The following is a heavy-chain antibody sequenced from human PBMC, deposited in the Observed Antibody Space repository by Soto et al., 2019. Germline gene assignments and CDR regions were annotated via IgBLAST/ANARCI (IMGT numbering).Heavy chain of an antibody. J-gene: IGHJ4*02. CDR2: IKGDGSDK. V-gene: IGHV3-7*01. CDR3: ARFTRGSSGDY. CDR1: GFTFNTYW. D-gene: IGHD6-25*01. Sequence: LRLSCVASGFTFNTYWMSWVRQAPGKGLEWVANIKGDGSDKYYVDSVKGRFTISRDNAKNLLYLQMNSLGAGDTAMYYCARFTRGSSGDYWGQGTLVTVSS.